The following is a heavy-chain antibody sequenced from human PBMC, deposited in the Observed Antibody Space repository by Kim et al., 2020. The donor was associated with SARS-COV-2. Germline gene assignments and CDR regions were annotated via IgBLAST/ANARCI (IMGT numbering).Heavy chain of an antibody. CDR3: ARNYDSSGYSIDHDAFDI. CDR1: GFTFSSYS. V-gene: IGHV3-21*01. J-gene: IGHJ3*02. CDR2: ISSSSSYI. D-gene: IGHD3-22*01. Sequence: GGSLRLSCAASGFTFSSYSMNWVRQAPGKGLEWVSSISSSSSYIYYADSVKGRFTISRDNAKNSLYLQMNSLRAEDTAVYYCARNYDSSGYSIDHDAFDIWGQGTMVTVSS.